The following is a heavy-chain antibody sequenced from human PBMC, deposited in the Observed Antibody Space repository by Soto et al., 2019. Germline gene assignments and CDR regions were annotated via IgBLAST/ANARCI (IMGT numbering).Heavy chain of an antibody. CDR2: ISYDGSNK. D-gene: IGHD4-17*01. CDR3: ARVRVDYGDYGGYYYYGMDV. Sequence: QVQLVESGGGVVQPGRSLRLSCAASGFTFSSYAMHWVRQAPGKGLEWVAVISYDGSNKYYADSVKGRFTISRDNSKNTLYLQMTSLRAEDTAVYYCARVRVDYGDYGGYYYYGMDVWGQGTTVTFSS. CDR1: GFTFSSYA. V-gene: IGHV3-30-3*01. J-gene: IGHJ6*02.